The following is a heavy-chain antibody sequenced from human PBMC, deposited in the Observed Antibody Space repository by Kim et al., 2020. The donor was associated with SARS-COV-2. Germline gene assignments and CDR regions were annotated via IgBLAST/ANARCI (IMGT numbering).Heavy chain of an antibody. CDR1: GGSITSDY. D-gene: IGHD5-12*01. CDR2: IYYTGSA. J-gene: IGHJ5*02. Sequence: SETLSLTCTVSGGSITSDYWSWIRQPPGKGLEWIGYIYYTGSANYHPSLKSRVTMSVDTSKNQFTLKVTYVTAADTAVYYCARGSVDLRFDPWGQGTLVT. V-gene: IGHV4-59*12. CDR3: ARGSVDLRFDP.